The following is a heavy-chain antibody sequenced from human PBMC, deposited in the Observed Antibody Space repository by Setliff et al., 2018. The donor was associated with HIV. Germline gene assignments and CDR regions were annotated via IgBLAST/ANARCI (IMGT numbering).Heavy chain of an antibody. D-gene: IGHD3-22*01. Sequence: SVTVSCKASGGPFTNSALTWVRQAPGQGLEWMGGSVPLFGTVKYPQKFQGRVTITTDELMTTAYMELSSLRSEDSGVYYCASGSGYCRSGSCYVGVHKNPDKYYSDYWGQGTLVTVSS. CDR3: ASGSGYCRSGSCYVGVHKNPDKYYSDY. V-gene: IGHV1-69*05. CDR1: GGPFTNSA. J-gene: IGHJ4*02. CDR2: SVPLFGTV.